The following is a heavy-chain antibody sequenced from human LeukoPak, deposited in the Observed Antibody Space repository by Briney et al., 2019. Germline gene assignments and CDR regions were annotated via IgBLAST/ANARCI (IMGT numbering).Heavy chain of an antibody. CDR1: GFTFSNYG. V-gene: IGHV3-30*03. D-gene: IGHD6-6*01. CDR2: ISYDGSNK. Sequence: GGSLRLSCAASGFTFSNYGMHWVRQAPGKGLEWVVVISYDGSNKYYADSVKGRFTISRDNSKNTLYLQMNSLRAEDTAVYYCAGSGIAARLTDWWGQGTLVTVSS. CDR3: AGSGIAARLTDW. J-gene: IGHJ4*02.